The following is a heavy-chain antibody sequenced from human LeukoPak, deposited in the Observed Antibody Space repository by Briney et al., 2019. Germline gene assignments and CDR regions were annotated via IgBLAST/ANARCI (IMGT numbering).Heavy chain of an antibody. V-gene: IGHV3-23*01. Sequence: GGSLRLSCAASGFTFSTYAVNWVRQAPGKGLEWVSAISGSGGSTYYADSVKGRFTISRDNSKNTLYLQMNSLGAEDTAVYYCAIAQTRIAVAVPFDYWGQGTLVTVSS. CDR3: AIAQTRIAVAVPFDY. CDR2: ISGSGGST. D-gene: IGHD6-19*01. CDR1: GFTFSTYA. J-gene: IGHJ4*02.